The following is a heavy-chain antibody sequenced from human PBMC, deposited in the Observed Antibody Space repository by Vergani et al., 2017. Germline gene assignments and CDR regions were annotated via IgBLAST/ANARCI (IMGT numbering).Heavy chain of an antibody. CDR3: ASQAYCSSTSCYNGDFDY. Sequence: QLQLQESGPGLVKPSETLSLTCTVSGGSISSSSYYWGWIRQPPGKGLEWIGSIYYSGSTYYNPSLKRRVTISVDTSKNQFSLKLSSVTAADTAVYYCASQAYCSSTSCYNGDFDYWGQGTLVTVSS. D-gene: IGHD2-2*01. V-gene: IGHV4-39*07. CDR2: IYYSGST. J-gene: IGHJ4*02. CDR1: GGSISSSSYY.